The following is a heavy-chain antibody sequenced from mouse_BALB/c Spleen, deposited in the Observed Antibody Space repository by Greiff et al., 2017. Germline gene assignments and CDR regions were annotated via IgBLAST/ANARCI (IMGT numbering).Heavy chain of an antibody. CDR2: IWGDGST. V-gene: IGHV2-6-7*01. J-gene: IGHJ3*01. D-gene: IGHD1-1*01. CDR1: GFSLTGYG. Sequence: QVQLKESGPGLVAPSQSLSITCTVSGFSLTGYGVNWVRQPPGKGLEWLGMIWGDGSTDYNSALKSRLSISKDNSKSQVFLKMNSLQTDDTARYYCAREGYYGSSLWFAYWGQGTLVTVSA. CDR3: AREGYYGSSLWFAY.